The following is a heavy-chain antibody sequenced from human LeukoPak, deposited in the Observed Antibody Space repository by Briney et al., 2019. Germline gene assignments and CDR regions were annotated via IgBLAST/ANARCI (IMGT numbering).Heavy chain of an antibody. CDR2: IYYSGST. V-gene: IGHV4-39*07. D-gene: IGHD4-17*01. CDR1: GGSISSSSYY. Sequence: PSETLSLTCTVSGGSISSSSYYWGWIRQPPGKGLEWIGSIYYSGSTYYNPSLKSRVTISVDTSKNQFSLKLSSVTAADTAVYYCARPKGLRPNRNWFDPWGQGTLVTVSS. CDR3: ARPKGLRPNRNWFDP. J-gene: IGHJ5*02.